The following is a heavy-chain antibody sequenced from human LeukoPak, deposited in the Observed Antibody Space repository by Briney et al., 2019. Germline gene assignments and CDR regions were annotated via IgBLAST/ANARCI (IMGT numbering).Heavy chain of an antibody. CDR3: AKAVVIVPTATPFDY. V-gene: IGHV3-74*01. J-gene: IGHJ4*02. Sequence: GGSLRLSCAASGFTFSNYWMHWVRHVPGKGLVWVSHINNDGSRTSYADSVKGRFTVSRDNDKNTLYLQMNSLRVEDTAVYYCAKAVVIVPTATPFDYWGQGTLVTVSS. CDR1: GFTFSNYW. D-gene: IGHD2-2*01. CDR2: INNDGSRT.